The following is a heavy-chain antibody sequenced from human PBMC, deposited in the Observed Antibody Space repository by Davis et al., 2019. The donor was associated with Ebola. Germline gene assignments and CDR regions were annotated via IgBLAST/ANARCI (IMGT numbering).Heavy chain of an antibody. D-gene: IGHD3-10*01. J-gene: IGHJ5*02. CDR1: GYTFTRYG. CDR3: ARAVTMVLPSGWFDP. V-gene: IGHV1-18*01. Sequence: AASVNVSCKASGYTFTRYGISWVRQAPAQGLEWMGWISAYNGNTNYAQNLQGRVTMTTDTSTRTAYMEVRSLRYDDTAVYYCARAVTMVLPSGWFDPWGQGTLVTVSS. CDR2: ISAYNGNT.